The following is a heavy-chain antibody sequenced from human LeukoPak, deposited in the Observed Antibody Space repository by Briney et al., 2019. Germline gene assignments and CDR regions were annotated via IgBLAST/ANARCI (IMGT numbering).Heavy chain of an antibody. V-gene: IGHV4-31*03. CDR2: IYYSGST. CDR3: ASSSFWYYYDSSGHPTSFDP. Sequence: PSETLSLTCTVSGGSISSGGYYWSWIRQHPGKGLEWIGYIYYSGSTYYNPSLKSRVTISVDTSKNQFSLKLSSVTAADTAVYYCASSSFWYYYDSSGHPTSFDPWGQGTLVTVSS. J-gene: IGHJ5*02. D-gene: IGHD3-22*01. CDR1: GGSISSGGYY.